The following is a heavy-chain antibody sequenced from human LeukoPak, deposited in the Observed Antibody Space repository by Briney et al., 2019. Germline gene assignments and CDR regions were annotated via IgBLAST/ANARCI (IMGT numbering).Heavy chain of an antibody. CDR2: IIPIFGTA. Sequence: SVKVSCKASGGTFSSYAISWVRQAPGQGLEWMGRIIPIFGTANYAQKFQGRVTITTDESASTAYMELSSLRSEDTAVYYCAKESSSSADWRILVVNYFDYWGQGTLVTVSS. CDR1: GGTFSSYA. V-gene: IGHV1-69*05. CDR3: AKESSSSADWRILVVNYFDY. D-gene: IGHD6-13*01. J-gene: IGHJ4*02.